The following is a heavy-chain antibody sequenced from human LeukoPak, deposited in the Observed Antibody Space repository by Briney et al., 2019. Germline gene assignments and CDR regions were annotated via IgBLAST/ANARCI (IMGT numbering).Heavy chain of an antibody. CDR3: ARVAGGSSGYYPNDAFDI. D-gene: IGHD3-22*01. V-gene: IGHV4-34*01. J-gene: IGHJ3*02. Sequence: PSETLSLTCAVYGGSFSGYYWSWIRQPPGKGLEWIGEINHSGSTYYNPSLKSRVTISVDTSKNQFSLKLSSATATDTAVYYCARVAGGSSGYYPNDAFDIWGQGTMVTVSS. CDR2: INHSGST. CDR1: GGSFSGYY.